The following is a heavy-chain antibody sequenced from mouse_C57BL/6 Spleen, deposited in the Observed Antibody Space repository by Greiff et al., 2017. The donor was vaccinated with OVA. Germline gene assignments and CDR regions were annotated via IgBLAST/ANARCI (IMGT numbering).Heavy chain of an antibody. V-gene: IGHV5-9-1*02. CDR3: TGDRYYGSSPYYFGC. J-gene: IGHJ2*01. CDR2: ISSGGVYI. D-gene: IGHD1-1*01. Sequence: EVKLVEPGEGLVKPGGSLKLSCAASGFTFSSYAMSWVRQTPEKRLEWVAYISSGGVYIYYADTVKGRFTLSRDNSRNTLYLQMSSLNSEDTARYYDTGDRYYGSSPYYFGCWGQGTTLTVSS. CDR1: GFTFSSYA.